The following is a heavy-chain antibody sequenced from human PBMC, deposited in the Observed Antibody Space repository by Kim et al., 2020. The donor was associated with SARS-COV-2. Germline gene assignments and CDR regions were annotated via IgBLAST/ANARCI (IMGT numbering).Heavy chain of an antibody. V-gene: IGHV1-18*01. D-gene: IGHD5-12*01. CDR3: ARVGSGYDEQADY. Sequence: YAQKLKGRVTMTTDTSTSTAYMELRSLRSDDTAVYYCARVGSGYDEQADYWGQGTLVTVSS. J-gene: IGHJ4*02.